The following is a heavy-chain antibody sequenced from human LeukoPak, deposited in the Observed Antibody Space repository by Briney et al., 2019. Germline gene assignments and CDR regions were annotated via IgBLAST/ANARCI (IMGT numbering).Heavy chain of an antibody. CDR1: GYTFTSYD. Sequence: GASVKVSCKASGYTFTSYDINWVRQATGQGLEWMGWMNPNSGNTGYAQKFQGRVTMTRNTSISTAYMELSSLRSEDTAVYYCARGRKQWLYYYYDMDVWGQGTTVTVSS. D-gene: IGHD6-19*01. J-gene: IGHJ6*02. V-gene: IGHV1-8*01. CDR3: ARGRKQWLYYYYDMDV. CDR2: MNPNSGNT.